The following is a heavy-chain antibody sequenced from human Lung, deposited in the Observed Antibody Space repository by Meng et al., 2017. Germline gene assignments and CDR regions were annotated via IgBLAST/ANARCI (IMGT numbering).Heavy chain of an antibody. V-gene: IGHV1-18*01. CDR2: ISSYNGNT. Sequence: QVQLGQAGAEVKNPGALAKLSCKASGYTFTSYGITWVRQAPGKGLEWMGWISSYNGNTIYAQKLQGRVTMTTDTSTSTAYMELRSLRSDDTAVYYCARLGLQTTGLNDCWGQGTLVTVSS. D-gene: IGHD3-9*01. CDR3: ARLGLQTTGLNDC. J-gene: IGHJ4*02. CDR1: GYTFTSYG.